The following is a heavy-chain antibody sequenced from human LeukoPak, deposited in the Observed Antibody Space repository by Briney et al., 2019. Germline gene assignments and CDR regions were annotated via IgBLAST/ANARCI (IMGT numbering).Heavy chain of an antibody. CDR3: AKGGGSGSYYNFDY. J-gene: IGHJ4*02. D-gene: IGHD3-10*01. Sequence: GGSLRLSCAASGFTFSSYAMSWVRQAPGKGLEWVSAISGSGGSTYYADYVKGRFTISRDNSKNTLYLQMNSLRADDTAVYYCAKGGGSGSYYNFDYWGQGTLVTVSS. CDR1: GFTFSSYA. V-gene: IGHV3-23*01. CDR2: ISGSGGST.